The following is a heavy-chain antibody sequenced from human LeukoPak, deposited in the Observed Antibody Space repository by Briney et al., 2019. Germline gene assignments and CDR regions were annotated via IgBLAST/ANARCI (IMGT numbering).Heavy chain of an antibody. CDR2: ISSTSADI. V-gene: IGHV3-48*01. CDR3: TQKGGTDH. CDR1: GFSFSRFG. D-gene: IGHD2-15*01. J-gene: IGHJ4*02. Sequence: GGSLRLSCVASGFSFSRFGMNWVRQAPGKGLEWISHISSTSADISYADSVKGRFTISRDNAKNSLYLQMSSLRVEDTAVYYCTQKGGTDHWGQGTLVTVSS.